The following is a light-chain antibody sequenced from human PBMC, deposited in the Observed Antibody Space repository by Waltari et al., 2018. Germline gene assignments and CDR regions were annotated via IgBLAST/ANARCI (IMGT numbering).Light chain of an antibody. J-gene: IGKJ1*01. V-gene: IGKV4-1*01. Sequence: DIVMTQSPDSLAVSLGERATINCKSSQTVLSSANNKNYLTWSQHKPGHPPKLLISWASIRESGVPDRVTGSGSGTDFTLTISSLQAEDVAVYYCQQHYTTPWTFGQGTKVEIK. CDR2: WAS. CDR3: QQHYTTPWT. CDR1: QTVLSSANNKNY.